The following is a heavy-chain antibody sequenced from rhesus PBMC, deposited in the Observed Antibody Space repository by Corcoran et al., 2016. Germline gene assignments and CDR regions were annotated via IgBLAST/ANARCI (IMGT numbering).Heavy chain of an antibody. CDR3: TRSSSWSFDY. Sequence: EVQLVESGGGLVQPGGSLRLSCAASGFTSGDYGMHWVRPAPGKGLEWVSSISSASSYIYYTDSMKDRFTISRDNAKNSLSLQMSSLRAEDTAVYYCTRSSSWSFDYWGQGVLVTVSS. J-gene: IGHJ4*01. D-gene: IGHD6-13*01. CDR2: ISSASSYI. V-gene: IGHV3-183*01. CDR1: GFTSGDYG.